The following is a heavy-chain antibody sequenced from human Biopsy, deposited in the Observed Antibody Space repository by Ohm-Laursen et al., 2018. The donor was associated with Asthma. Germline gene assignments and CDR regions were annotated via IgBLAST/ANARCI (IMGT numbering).Heavy chain of an antibody. V-gene: IGHV1-69*01. D-gene: IGHD2-2*01. CDR1: GGTFNTYV. J-gene: IGHJ4*02. CDR3: ARKAGSCISRTCYSLDF. CDR2: INSVFGTT. Sequence: SSVKVSCKTLGGTFNTYVIGWVRQAPGQGLEWMGGINSVFGTTTYPQKFRDRVTITADDSTSTVYMELSSLRSEDTAVYYCARKAGSCISRTCYSLDFWGQGTLVTVSS.